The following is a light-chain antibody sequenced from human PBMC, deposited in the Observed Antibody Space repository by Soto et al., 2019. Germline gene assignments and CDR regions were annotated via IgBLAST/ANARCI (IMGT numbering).Light chain of an antibody. J-gene: IGKJ4*01. V-gene: IGKV3-11*01. CDR2: DAS. CDR3: QQRSNWTLT. CDR1: QSVSSY. Sequence: EIVLTQSPATLSLSPGERATLSCSASQSVSSYLAWYQQKPGQAPRLLIYDASTTATGIPARFSGSGSGTDFTLTISSLEPEDFAVYYCQQRSNWTLTFGGGTKVDI.